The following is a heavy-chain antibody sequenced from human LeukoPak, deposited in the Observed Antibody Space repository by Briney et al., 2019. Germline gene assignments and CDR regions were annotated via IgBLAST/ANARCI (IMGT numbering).Heavy chain of an antibody. J-gene: IGHJ4*02. D-gene: IGHD2-2*01. Sequence: SETLSLTCTVSGGSVSSGSYYWSWIRQPPGRGLEWIGYIYYSGSTNYNPSLKSRVTISVDTSKNQFSLKLSSVTAADTAVYYCARDRCSSTSCYVDYWGQGTLVTVSS. CDR2: IYYSGST. V-gene: IGHV4-61*01. CDR3: ARDRCSSTSCYVDY. CDR1: GGSVSSGSYY.